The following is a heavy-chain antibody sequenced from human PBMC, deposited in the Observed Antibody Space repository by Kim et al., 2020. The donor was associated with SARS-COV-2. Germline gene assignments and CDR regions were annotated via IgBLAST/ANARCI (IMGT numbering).Heavy chain of an antibody. CDR3: ARECRFGTQYNWFDT. V-gene: IGHV3-48*02. Sequence: SWKGRLTISDDNAKNSLYLQMNSLRDEDTAVYYCARECRFGTQYNWFDTWGQGTLVTVSP. J-gene: IGHJ5*02. D-gene: IGHD3-10*01.